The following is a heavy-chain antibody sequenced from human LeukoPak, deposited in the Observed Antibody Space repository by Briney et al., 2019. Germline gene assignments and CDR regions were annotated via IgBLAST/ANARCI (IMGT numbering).Heavy chain of an antibody. CDR2: IYYSGST. D-gene: IGHD6-13*01. J-gene: IGHJ6*02. CDR3: ARVPIAAGPYYYGMDV. V-gene: IGHV4-59*08. CDR1: GGSFSSYY. Sequence: SETLSLTCTVSGGSFSSYYWSWIRQPPGKGLEWIGYIYYSGSTNYNPSLKSRVTISVDTSKNQFSLKLSSVTAADTAVYYCARVPIAAGPYYYGMDVWGQGTTVTVSS.